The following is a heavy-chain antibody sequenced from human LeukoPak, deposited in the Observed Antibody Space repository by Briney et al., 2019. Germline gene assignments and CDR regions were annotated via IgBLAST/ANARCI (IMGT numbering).Heavy chain of an antibody. D-gene: IGHD6-13*01. V-gene: IGHV1-2*02. CDR1: GYTFTGYY. Sequence: ASVKLSCKASGYTFTGYYMHWVRQAPGQGLEWMGWINPKSGGTNYAQKYPGRVTMTRDTSISTAYMELSRLRSDDTAVYYCARTIAAADYWGQGTLVTVSS. J-gene: IGHJ4*02. CDR2: INPKSGGT. CDR3: ARTIAAADY.